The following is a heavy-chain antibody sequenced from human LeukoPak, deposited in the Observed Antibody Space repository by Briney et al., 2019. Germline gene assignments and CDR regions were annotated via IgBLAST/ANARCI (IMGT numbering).Heavy chain of an antibody. V-gene: IGHV4-39*07. CDR1: GGSISSSSYY. D-gene: IGHD3-22*01. Sequence: SETLSLTCTVSGGSISSSSYYWGWIRQPPGKGLEWIGSTYYSGSTYYNPSLKSRVTISVDTSKNQFSLKLSSVTAADTAVYYCARVRYYDSSGYFSRLDYWGQGTLVTVSS. CDR2: TYYSGST. J-gene: IGHJ4*02. CDR3: ARVRYYDSSGYFSRLDY.